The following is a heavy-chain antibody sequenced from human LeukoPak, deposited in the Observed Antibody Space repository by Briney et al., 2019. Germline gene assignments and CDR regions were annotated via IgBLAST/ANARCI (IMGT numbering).Heavy chain of an antibody. CDR2: ISAYNGNT. CDR1: GYTFTSYY. CDR3: ARDRVLRYFDWLPEPKKRARFDP. D-gene: IGHD3-9*01. Sequence: ASVKVSCKASGYTFTSYYMHWVRQAPGQGLEWMGWISAYNGNTNYAQKLQGRVTMTTDTSTSTAYMELRSLRSDDTAVYYCARDRVLRYFDWLPEPKKRARFDPWGQGTLVTVSS. J-gene: IGHJ5*02. V-gene: IGHV1-18*04.